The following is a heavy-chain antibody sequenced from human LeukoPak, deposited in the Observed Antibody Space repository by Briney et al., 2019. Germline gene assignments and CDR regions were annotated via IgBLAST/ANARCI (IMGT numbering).Heavy chain of an antibody. D-gene: IGHD3-3*01. CDR1: GVSISGHY. CDR2: IYSSGNT. V-gene: IGHV4-59*08. CDR3: ARLRFLEWLFPWFDP. Sequence: PSETLSLTCSVSGVSISGHYWSWIRQPPGKGLEWIGNIYSSGNTNYNPSLKSRVTISVATSKNQFSLKLSSVTAADAAVYYCARLRFLEWLFPWFDPWGQGTLVTVSS. J-gene: IGHJ5*02.